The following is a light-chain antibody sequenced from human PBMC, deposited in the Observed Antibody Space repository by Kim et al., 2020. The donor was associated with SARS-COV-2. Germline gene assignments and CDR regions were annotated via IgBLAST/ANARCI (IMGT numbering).Light chain of an antibody. CDR3: QQRST. J-gene: IGKJ3*01. CDR1: QSVSSY. Sequence: EIVLTQSPATLSLSPGERATLSCRASQSVSSYLAWYQQKPGQAPRLLIYDASNRATGIPARFSGSGSGTVFTLTISSLEPEDFAVYYCQQRSTFGPGTKVDIK. CDR2: DAS. V-gene: IGKV3-11*01.